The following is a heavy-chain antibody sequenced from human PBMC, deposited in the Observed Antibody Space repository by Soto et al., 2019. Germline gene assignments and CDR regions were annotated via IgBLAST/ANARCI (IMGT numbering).Heavy chain of an antibody. V-gene: IGHV3-21*06. J-gene: IGHJ4*02. CDR3: ARESEELTSNFVY. Sequence: PGGSLRLSCAASGFTFTRYSMNWVRQAPGKGLEWVSSISSTTNYIYYGDSMKGRFTISRDNAKNSLYLEMNSLRAEDTAVYYCARESEELTSNFVYLGQGTLVTVSS. D-gene: IGHD1-7*01. CDR2: ISSTTNYI. CDR1: GFTFTRYS.